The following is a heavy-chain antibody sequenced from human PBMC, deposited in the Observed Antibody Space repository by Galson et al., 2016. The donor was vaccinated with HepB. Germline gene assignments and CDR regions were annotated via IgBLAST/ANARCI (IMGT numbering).Heavy chain of an antibody. CDR1: GFTFGDHA. Sequence: SLRLSCAASGFTFGDHAMSWFRQAPGKGLEWVGFIRSKAYGGTTEYAASVKGRFTISRDDSKSIAYLQMNSLKTEDTAVYYCTRDQAYYSTSDFDYWGQGTLLTVSS. J-gene: IGHJ4*02. V-gene: IGHV3-49*03. CDR2: IRSKAYGGTT. CDR3: TRDQAYYSTSDFDY. D-gene: IGHD3-10*01.